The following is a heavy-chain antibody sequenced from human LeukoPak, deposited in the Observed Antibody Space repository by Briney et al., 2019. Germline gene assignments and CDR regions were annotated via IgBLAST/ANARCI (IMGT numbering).Heavy chain of an antibody. CDR2: INHSGST. J-gene: IGHJ4*02. CDR1: GGSFSGYY. D-gene: IGHD2-2*01. V-gene: IGHV4-34*01. CDR3: ARTSSTSPGGGYYFDY. Sequence: SETLSLTCAVYGGSFSGYYWSWIRQPPGKGLEWIGEINHSGSTNYNPSLKSRVTISVDTSKNQFSLKLSSETAADTAVYYCARTSSTSPGGGYYFDYWGQGTLVTVSS.